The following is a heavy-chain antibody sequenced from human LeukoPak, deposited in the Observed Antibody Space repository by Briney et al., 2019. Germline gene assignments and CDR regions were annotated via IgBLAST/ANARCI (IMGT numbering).Heavy chain of an antibody. D-gene: IGHD1-26*01. J-gene: IGHJ6*02. CDR2: IYYSGST. CDR1: GGSIRSYY. V-gene: IGHV4-59*01. Sequence: PSETLSLTCTVSGGSIRSYYWSWIRQPPGKGLEWIGYIYYSGSTNYNPSLKSRVTISVDTSKNQFSLKLSSVTAADTAVYYCARGVVGARTKYYYYYGMDVWGQGTTVTVSS. CDR3: ARGVVGARTKYYYYYGMDV.